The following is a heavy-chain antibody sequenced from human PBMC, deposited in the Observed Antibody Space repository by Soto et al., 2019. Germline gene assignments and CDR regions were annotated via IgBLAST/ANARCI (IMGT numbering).Heavy chain of an antibody. CDR1: GGTFNKYA. CDR2: IIPVYGTP. CDR3: TIVTAYGMDV. J-gene: IGHJ6*02. D-gene: IGHD2-15*01. V-gene: IGHV1-69*01. Sequence: QVQLEQSGAEVKKPGSSLKVSCKATGGTFNKYAISWVRQAPGQGLEWMAGIIPVYGTPNYAQRFQDRVTIIAHESTTTAYMEVNSLTSEETAIYYCTIVTAYGMDVWGPGTTVIVSS.